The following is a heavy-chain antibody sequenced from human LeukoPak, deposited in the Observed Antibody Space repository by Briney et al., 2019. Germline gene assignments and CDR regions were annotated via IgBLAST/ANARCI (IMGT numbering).Heavy chain of an antibody. CDR1: GFTFCSQW. Sequence: GGSLRLSCAPWGFTFCSQWMQWVRQAPGKGLVWVSRIESDGSTKMYADSVRGRFTISRDNAKDTLYLQMNSLRAEDTAVYYCAREHRGAAATVDYWGQGILVTVSS. J-gene: IGHJ4*02. V-gene: IGHV3-74*03. CDR2: IESDGSTK. D-gene: IGHD1-26*01. CDR3: AREHRGAAATVDY.